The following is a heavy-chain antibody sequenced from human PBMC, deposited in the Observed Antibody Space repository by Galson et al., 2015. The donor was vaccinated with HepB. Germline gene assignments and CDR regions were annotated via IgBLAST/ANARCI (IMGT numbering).Heavy chain of an antibody. Sequence: PALVKPTQTLTLTCTFSGFSISTSGMCVSWIRQPPGKALEWLARIDWDDDKYYSTSLKTRLTISKDTSKNQVVLTMTNMDPVDTGTYYCARTLGGAYIGTYSDYWGQGTLVTVSS. CDR1: GFSISTSGMC. D-gene: IGHD1-26*01. CDR2: IDWDDDK. CDR3: ARTLGGAYIGTYSDY. V-gene: IGHV2-70*11. J-gene: IGHJ4*02.